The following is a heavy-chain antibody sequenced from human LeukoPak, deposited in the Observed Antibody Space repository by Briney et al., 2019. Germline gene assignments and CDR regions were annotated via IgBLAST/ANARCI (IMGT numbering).Heavy chain of an antibody. V-gene: IGHV3-23*01. J-gene: IGHJ6*03. CDR1: GFTFNNYW. D-gene: IGHD3-9*01. CDR3: AKCILTGYYKGYMDV. CDR2: ISGSGGST. Sequence: PGGSLRLSCAASGFTFNNYWMSWVRQAPGKGLEWVSAISGSGGSTYYADSVKGRFIISRDNSKNTLYLQMNSLRAEDTAVYYCAKCILTGYYKGYMDVWGKGTTVTISS.